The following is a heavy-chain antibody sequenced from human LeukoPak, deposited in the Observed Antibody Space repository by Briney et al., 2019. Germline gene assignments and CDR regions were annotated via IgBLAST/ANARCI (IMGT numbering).Heavy chain of an antibody. J-gene: IGHJ4*02. CDR1: GFTFSSYA. D-gene: IGHD2-8*01. CDR3: AKDPTLLWYCTNGDTPSCFG. Sequence: GGSLRLSCAASGFTFSSYAMSWVRQAPGKGLEWVSAVSGSGGSTYYADSVKGRFTISRDNSKNTLYLQMNSLRAEDTAVYYCAKDPTLLWYCTNGDTPSCFGWGQGTLVTVSS. V-gene: IGHV3-23*01. CDR2: VSGSGGST.